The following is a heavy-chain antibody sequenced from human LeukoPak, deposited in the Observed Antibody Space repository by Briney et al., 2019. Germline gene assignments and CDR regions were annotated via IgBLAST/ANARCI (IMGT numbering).Heavy chain of an antibody. D-gene: IGHD6-13*01. CDR2: INHSGST. J-gene: IGHJ4*02. V-gene: IGHV4-34*01. Sequence: SETLSLTCAVYGGPFSGYYWSWIRQPPGKGLEWIGEINHSGSTNYNPSLKSRVTISVDTSKNQFSLKLSSVTAADTAVYYCARSGGYSSSWSLWGQGTLVTVSS. CDR1: GGPFSGYY. CDR3: ARSGGYSSSWSL.